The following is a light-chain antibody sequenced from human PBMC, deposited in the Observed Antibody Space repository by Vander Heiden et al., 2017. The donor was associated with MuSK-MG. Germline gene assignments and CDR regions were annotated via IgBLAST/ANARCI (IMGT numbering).Light chain of an antibody. J-gene: IGKJ5*01. CDR1: QGMSNS. Sequence: IQLRQSACSLSASVGDRVIFTCRARQGMSNSLARYQQKPVKAPKVRVHAASTSQSALPSRFSGRGPPTPSTLTISSLQPEAIPTNYSRQVESSPNTFGQGTRLEIK. V-gene: IGKV1-9*01. CDR2: AAS. CDR3: RQVESSPNT.